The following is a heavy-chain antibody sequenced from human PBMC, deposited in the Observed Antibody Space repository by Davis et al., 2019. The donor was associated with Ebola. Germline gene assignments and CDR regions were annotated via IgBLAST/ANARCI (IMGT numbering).Heavy chain of an antibody. J-gene: IGHJ4*02. CDR2: IYYSGST. D-gene: IGHD4-11*01. CDR3: ARDLDYTNSDFDY. CDR1: GGSISSGDYY. V-gene: IGHV4-30-4*01. Sequence: SETLSLTCTVSGGSISSGDYYWSWIRQPPGKGLEWIGYIYYSGSTYYNPSLKSRVTISVDTSKNQFSLKLSSVTAADTAVYYCARDLDYTNSDFDYWGQGTLVTVSS.